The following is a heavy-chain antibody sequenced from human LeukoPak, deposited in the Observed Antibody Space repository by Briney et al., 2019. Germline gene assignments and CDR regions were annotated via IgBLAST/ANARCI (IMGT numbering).Heavy chain of an antibody. CDR2: VSDNGVIT. J-gene: IGHJ4*02. Sequence: GGSLRLSCAASGFTFSGYAMSWVRQAPGTGLEWVSLVSDNGVITYYADSVKGRFTISRDNSKNTLYLQMNNLRVEDTAVYYCARTRAVAPLCQHDYWGQGTLVTVSS. V-gene: IGHV3-23*01. CDR1: GFTFSGYA. D-gene: IGHD6-19*01. CDR3: ARTRAVAPLCQHDY.